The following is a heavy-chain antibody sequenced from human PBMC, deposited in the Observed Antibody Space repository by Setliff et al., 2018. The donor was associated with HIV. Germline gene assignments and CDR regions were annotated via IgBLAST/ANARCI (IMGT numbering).Heavy chain of an antibody. V-gene: IGHV1-69*02. Sequence: SVKVSCKASGDIFSYQTYSWVRQAPGQGLEWMGSIIPMVGFANYEGKFQGRVTIIADASTNTTYLDLTSLRSEDTALYFCARQAGHVGDHFDYWGQGTLVTVSS. J-gene: IGHJ4*02. D-gene: IGHD2-21*01. CDR1: GDIFSYQT. CDR2: IIPMVGFA. CDR3: ARQAGHVGDHFDY.